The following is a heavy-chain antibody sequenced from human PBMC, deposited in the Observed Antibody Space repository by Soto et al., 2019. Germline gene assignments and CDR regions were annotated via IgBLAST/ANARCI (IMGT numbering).Heavy chain of an antibody. J-gene: IGHJ3*02. V-gene: IGHV3-15*01. CDR1: GFTFTNAW. CDR3: TTGICTSSNCHWDDAFDT. CDR2: IKSKTAGGGM. Sequence: PGGSLRLSCAASGFTFTNAWITWVRQAPGKGLEWVGRIKSKTAGGGMDYAAAVQGRFTISREDSENMVYLQMNSLKIEDTALYYCTTGICTSSNCHWDDAFDTWGQGTKVTVSS. D-gene: IGHD2-2*01.